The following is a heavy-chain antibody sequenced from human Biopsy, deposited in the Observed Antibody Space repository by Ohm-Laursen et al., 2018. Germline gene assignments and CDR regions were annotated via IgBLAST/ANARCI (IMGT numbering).Heavy chain of an antibody. CDR3: ARDYDTSGYYYVS. D-gene: IGHD3-22*01. V-gene: IGHV4-39*01. CDR1: GGSISNNNYY. Sequence: TLSLTCTVSGGSISNNNYYWGWIRPPPGKGLEWIGSIFYRGSTHYKPSLKSRVNISVDTSKNQFSLNLNSVTAADTAVYYCARDYDTSGYYYVSWGQGTLVTVSS. J-gene: IGHJ5*02. CDR2: IFYRGST.